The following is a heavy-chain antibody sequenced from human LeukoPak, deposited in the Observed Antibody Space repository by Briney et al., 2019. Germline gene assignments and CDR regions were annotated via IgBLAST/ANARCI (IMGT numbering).Heavy chain of an antibody. CDR1: GYTFISYD. V-gene: IGHV1-69*13. CDR2: IIPIFGTA. D-gene: IGHD5-24*01. Sequence: GASVKVSCKASGYTFISYDINWVRQVTGQGLEWMGGIIPIFGTANYAQKFQGRVTITADESTSTAYMELSSLRSEDTAVYYCARSVMATVRFDPWGQGTLVTVSS. J-gene: IGHJ5*02. CDR3: ARSVMATVRFDP.